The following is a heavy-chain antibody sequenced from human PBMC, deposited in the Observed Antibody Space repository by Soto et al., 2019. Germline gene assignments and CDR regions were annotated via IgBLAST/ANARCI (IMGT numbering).Heavy chain of an antibody. CDR2: ILHTGNT. Sequence: QVQLQESGPRLVKPSGTLSLTCGVSGDSFSSSNWWTWVRQSPGKGLEWIGDILHTGNTDYSPSLRSRITISIDTSKKEFYLNLRSVTATDTAGYYCARAPRRGDEKWYFDYWGQGALVTVSS. V-gene: IGHV4-4*02. D-gene: IGHD2-15*01. CDR3: ARAPRRGDEKWYFDY. CDR1: GDSFSSSNW. J-gene: IGHJ4*02.